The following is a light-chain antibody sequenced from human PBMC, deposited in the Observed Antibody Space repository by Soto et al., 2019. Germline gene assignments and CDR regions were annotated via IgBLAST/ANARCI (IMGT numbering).Light chain of an antibody. CDR1: QGIGDT. CDR3: QQYNTWPIT. V-gene: IGKV3-15*01. CDR2: RAS. Sequence: VMRQSPATLSASPGESATLSCRASQGIGDTLAWYQHKPGQGPRLLVYRASTWTLGIPSRFSGSESGTEFTLTISSLQSEDFAVYYCQQYNTWPITFGQGTRLEIK. J-gene: IGKJ5*01.